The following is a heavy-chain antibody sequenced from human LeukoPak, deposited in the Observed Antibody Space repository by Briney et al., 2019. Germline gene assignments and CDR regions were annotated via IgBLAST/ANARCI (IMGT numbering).Heavy chain of an antibody. J-gene: IGHJ4*02. CDR1: KFTFSDFW. CDR3: ARGKTGEPYYFDY. Sequence: GGSLRLSCAASKFTFSDFWMSWVRQAPGKGLEWVASIKQDGSEKYYVDSVKGRFTISRDNTKNSLYLQMNSLRAEDTAVYYCARGKTGEPYYFDYWGQGTLVTVSS. D-gene: IGHD7-27*01. CDR2: IKQDGSEK. V-gene: IGHV3-7*01.